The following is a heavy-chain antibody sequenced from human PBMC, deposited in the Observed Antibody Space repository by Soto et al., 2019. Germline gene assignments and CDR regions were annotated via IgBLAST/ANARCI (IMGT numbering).Heavy chain of an antibody. CDR3: ARAIPGYYDSSGYVPWFDP. CDR2: IYYSGST. Sequence: SETLSLTCTVSGGSISSGDYYWSWIRQPPGKGLEWGGYIYYSGSTYYNPSLKSRVTISVDTSRNQFSLKLSSVTAADTAVYYCARAIPGYYDSSGYVPWFDPWGQGTLVTVSS. V-gene: IGHV4-30-4*01. D-gene: IGHD3-22*01. CDR1: GGSISSGDYY. J-gene: IGHJ5*02.